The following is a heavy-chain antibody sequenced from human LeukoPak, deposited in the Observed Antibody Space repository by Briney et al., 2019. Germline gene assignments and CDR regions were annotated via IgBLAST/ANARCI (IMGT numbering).Heavy chain of an antibody. CDR2: MNPNSTNT. CDR3: ARGPRDY. Sequence: GASVKVSCKASGYTFTSYDINWVRQAPGQGLEWMGWMNPNSTNTGYAQKFQGRVTMTRNTSRSTAYMELRSLRSEDTAVYYCARGPRDYWGQGTLVTVSS. J-gene: IGHJ4*02. V-gene: IGHV1-8*01. CDR1: GYTFTSYD.